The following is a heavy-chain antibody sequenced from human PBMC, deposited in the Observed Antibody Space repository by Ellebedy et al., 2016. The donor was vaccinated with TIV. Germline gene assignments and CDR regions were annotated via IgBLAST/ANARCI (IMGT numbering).Heavy chain of an antibody. CDR3: AVAVDSGLYYYYYMDV. CDR2: INPNSGGT. J-gene: IGHJ6*03. V-gene: IGHV1-2*02. CDR1: GYTFTGYY. D-gene: IGHD5-24*01. Sequence: ASVKVSCXASGYTFTGYYMHWVRQAPGQGLEWMGWINPNSGGTNYAQKFQGRVTMTRDTSISTAYMELSRLRSDDTAVYYCAVAVDSGLYYYYYMDVWGKGTTVTVSS.